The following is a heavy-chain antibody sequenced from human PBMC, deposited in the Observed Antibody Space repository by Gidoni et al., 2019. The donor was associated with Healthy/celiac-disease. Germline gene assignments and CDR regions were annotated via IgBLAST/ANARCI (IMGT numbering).Heavy chain of an antibody. CDR1: GFTFDDYA. V-gene: IGHV3-9*01. Sequence: EVQLVESGGGLVQPGRSLRLSCAASGFTFDDYAMHWVRQAPGKGLEWVSGISWNSGSIGYADSVKGRFTISRDNAKNSLYLQMNSLRAEDTALYYCAKDTGSSPPEYFQHWGQGTLVTVSS. J-gene: IGHJ1*01. D-gene: IGHD6-13*01. CDR3: AKDTGSSPPEYFQH. CDR2: ISWNSGSI.